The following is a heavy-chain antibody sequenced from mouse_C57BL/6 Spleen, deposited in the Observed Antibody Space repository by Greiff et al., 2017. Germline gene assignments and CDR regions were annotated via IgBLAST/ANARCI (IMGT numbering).Heavy chain of an antibody. D-gene: IGHD1-1*01. V-gene: IGHV1-54*01. CDR2: INPGSGGT. J-gene: IGHJ2*01. CDR3: ARSEDYYGSSFDY. Sequence: VKLQQSGAELVRPGTSVKVSCKASGYAFTNYLIEWVKQRPGQGLEWIGVINPGSGGTNYNEKFKGKATLTADKSSSTAYMQLSSLTSEDSAVYFCARSEDYYGSSFDYWGQGTTLTVSS. CDR1: GYAFTNYL.